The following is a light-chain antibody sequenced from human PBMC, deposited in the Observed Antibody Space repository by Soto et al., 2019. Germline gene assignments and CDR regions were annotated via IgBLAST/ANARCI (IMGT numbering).Light chain of an antibody. Sequence: DIQMIPSPSSLSAPVGDTVTIPCLASQTISRWLAWYQQKPGKAPRLLIYTASTLESGVPSRFSASGSGTEFTLTISSLHPDDFATYYCQEYNNYWTCGQGTKV. CDR1: QTISRW. CDR3: QEYNNYWT. CDR2: TAS. J-gene: IGKJ1*01. V-gene: IGKV1-5*01.